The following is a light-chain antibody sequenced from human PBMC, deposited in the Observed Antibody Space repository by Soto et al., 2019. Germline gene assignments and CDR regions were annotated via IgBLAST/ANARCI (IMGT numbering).Light chain of an antibody. CDR1: QSISSN. J-gene: IGKJ2*01. Sequence: EIVVTQSPDTLSVSPGEGDTLSCRASQSISSNLAWYRQKPGQAPRLLIYGASTRATGIPARFSGSGSGTEFTRTISSRQSEDFAVYYCQQYKNWPYTFGQGTKLEIK. CDR3: QQYKNWPYT. V-gene: IGKV3-15*01. CDR2: GAS.